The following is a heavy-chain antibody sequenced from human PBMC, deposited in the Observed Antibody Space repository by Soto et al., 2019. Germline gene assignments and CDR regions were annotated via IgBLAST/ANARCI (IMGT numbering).Heavy chain of an antibody. D-gene: IGHD2-2*01. CDR1: GGSISSSS. J-gene: IGHJ6*03. CDR3: ARDQGVVVVPAAMLDLNSEKYYYYYYMDV. CDR2: ISSSSSYI. V-gene: IGHV3-21*01. Sequence: PSETLSLTCTVSGGSISSSSYYWGWIRQPPGKGLEWVSSISSSSSYIYYADSVKGRFTISRDNAKNSLYLQMNSLRAEDTAVYYCARDQGVVVVPAAMLDLNSEKYYYYYYMDVWGKGTTVTVSS.